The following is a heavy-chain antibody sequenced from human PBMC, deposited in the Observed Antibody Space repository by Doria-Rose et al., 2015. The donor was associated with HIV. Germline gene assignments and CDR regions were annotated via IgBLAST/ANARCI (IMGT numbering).Heavy chain of an antibody. CDR2: TYYTGTS. Sequence: VKPSETLSLTCGVSVESVRSRGYYWNWIRQVPGKGLESLGYTYYTGTSDYSPSLKSRLNMAVDTSKNQFSLKLSFVTVADTAVYYCARMGSYRELDYWGQGALVIVSA. J-gene: IGHJ4*02. CDR3: ARMGSYRELDY. D-gene: IGHD3-3*01. V-gene: IGHV4-31*11. CDR1: VESVRSRGYY.